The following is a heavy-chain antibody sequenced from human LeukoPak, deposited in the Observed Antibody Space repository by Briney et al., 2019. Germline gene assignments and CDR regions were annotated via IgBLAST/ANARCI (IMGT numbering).Heavy chain of an antibody. J-gene: IGHJ4*02. Sequence: GGSLRLSCAASGFTFSDYYMSWIRQAPGKGLEWVSYISSGSSYTNYADSVKGRFTISRDNAKNSLYTQMNSLRAEDTAVYYWARGRWRGSGSYYIPWDFDYWGQGTLVTVSS. CDR3: ARGRWRGSGSYYIPWDFDY. CDR1: GFTFSDYY. D-gene: IGHD3-10*01. V-gene: IGHV3-11*05. CDR2: ISSGSSYT.